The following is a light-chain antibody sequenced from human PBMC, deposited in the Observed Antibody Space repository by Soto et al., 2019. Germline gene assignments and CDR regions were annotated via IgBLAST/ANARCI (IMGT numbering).Light chain of an antibody. CDR3: QSYDTSLSLSV. CDR2: NNN. Sequence: QSVLTQPPSVSGAPGQRVTISCTGTSSNIGAGYDVHWYQQLPGKAPKLLIYNNNNRPSGFHARFSASKSGSSASLAITGLQAEDEADYYCQSYDTSLSLSVFGGGTKLTVL. V-gene: IGLV1-40*01. J-gene: IGLJ2*01. CDR1: SSNIGAGYD.